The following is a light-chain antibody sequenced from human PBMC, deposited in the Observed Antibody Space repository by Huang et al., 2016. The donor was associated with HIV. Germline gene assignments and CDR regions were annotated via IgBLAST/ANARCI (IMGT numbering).Light chain of an antibody. CDR2: GAS. J-gene: IGKJ1*01. V-gene: IGKV3-20*01. Sequence: EIVLTQSPGTLSLSPGERATLSCRASQSISNNYLAWYRQRSGQAPTLLIYGASSRASGIPDRFSGRGSGTDFTLTISRLEPEDFAVYYCQQFGGSWTFGQGTKVEIK. CDR1: QSISNNY. CDR3: QQFGGSWT.